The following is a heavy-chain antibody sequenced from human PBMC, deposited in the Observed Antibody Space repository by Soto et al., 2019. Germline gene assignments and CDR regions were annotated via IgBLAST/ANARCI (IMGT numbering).Heavy chain of an antibody. CDR3: AKDGAAVWRNNWFDP. J-gene: IGHJ5*02. D-gene: IGHD2-21*01. CDR1: GFTFSSYA. V-gene: IGHV3-23*01. Sequence: GGSLRLSCAASGFTFSSYAMSWVRQAPGKGLEWVSAISGSGGSTYYADSVKGRFTISRDNSKNTLYLQMNSLRAEDTAVYYCAKDGAAVWRNNWFDPWGQGTLVTVSS. CDR2: ISGSGGST.